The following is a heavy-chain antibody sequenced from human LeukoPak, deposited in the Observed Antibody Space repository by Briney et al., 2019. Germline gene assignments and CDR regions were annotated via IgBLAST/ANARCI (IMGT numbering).Heavy chain of an antibody. Sequence: GASVTVSCTFSGYTLTELSMHWVRQAPGKGLEWMGGFDPEDGETIYAQKFQGRVTMTEDTSTDTAYMELSSLRSEDTAVYYCATGSTHYGYLDYWGQGTLVTVSS. J-gene: IGHJ4*02. CDR2: FDPEDGET. V-gene: IGHV1-24*01. D-gene: IGHD3-10*01. CDR3: ATGSTHYGYLDY. CDR1: GYTLTELS.